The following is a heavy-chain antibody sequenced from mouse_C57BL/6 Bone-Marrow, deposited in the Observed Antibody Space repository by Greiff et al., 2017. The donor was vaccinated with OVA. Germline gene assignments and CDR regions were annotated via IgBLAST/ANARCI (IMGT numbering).Heavy chain of an antibody. CDR2: IDPEDGET. Sequence: DVHLVESGAELVKPGASVKLSCTASGFNIKDYYMHWVKQRTEQGLEWIGRIDPEDGETKYAPKFQGKATITADTSSNTAYLQLSSLTSEDTAVYYCARSYYGSCYGGYFDVWGTGTTVTVSS. V-gene: IGHV14-2*01. J-gene: IGHJ1*03. D-gene: IGHD1-1*01. CDR3: ARSYYGSCYGGYFDV. CDR1: GFNIKDYY.